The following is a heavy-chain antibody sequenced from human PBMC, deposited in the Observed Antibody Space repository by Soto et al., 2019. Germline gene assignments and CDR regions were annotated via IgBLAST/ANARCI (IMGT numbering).Heavy chain of an antibody. J-gene: IGHJ3*01. D-gene: IGHD3-10*01. CDR1: GFTFSRYW. CDR3: ASDYSDSGSYYSLGSFDF. CDR2: IKYDGRGK. Sequence: GGSLRLSCAASGFTFSRYWMGWVRQAPGRGLEWVANIKYDGRGKYYVDSVKGRFTISRDNSKNSLYLQMNSLRAEDTAVYYCASDYSDSGSYYSLGSFDFWGQGTMVTVSS. V-gene: IGHV3-7*01.